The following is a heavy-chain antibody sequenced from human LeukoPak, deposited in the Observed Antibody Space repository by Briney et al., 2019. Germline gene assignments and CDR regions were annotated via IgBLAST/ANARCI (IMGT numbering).Heavy chain of an antibody. CDR2: ITTNGGST. CDR1: GFTFGSYA. D-gene: IGHD6-19*01. V-gene: IGHV3-64*01. J-gene: IGHJ4*02. Sequence: GGSLRLSCAASGFTFGSYAMHWVRQAPGKGLESVSHITTNGGSTYYANSVKGRFTISRDNSKNTLYLQMGSLRPEDMAVYYCARLSGRGSGWSLDYWGQGTLVTVSS. CDR3: ARLSGRGSGWSLDY.